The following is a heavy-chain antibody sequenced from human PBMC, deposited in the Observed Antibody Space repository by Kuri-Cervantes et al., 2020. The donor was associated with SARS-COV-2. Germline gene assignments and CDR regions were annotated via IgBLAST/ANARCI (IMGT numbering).Heavy chain of an antibody. V-gene: IGHV4-38-2*02. J-gene: IGHJ3*02. CDR3: ARGGAGYCSSTSCYLAFDI. CDR1: GYSISSGYY. D-gene: IGHD2-2*01. CDR2: IYHSGST. Sequence: ESLKISCTVSGYSISSGYYWGWIRQPPGKGLEWIGSIYHSGSTYYNPSLKSRVTISVDTSKNRFSLKLSSVTAADTAVYYCARGGAGYCSSTSCYLAFDIWGQGTMVTVSS.